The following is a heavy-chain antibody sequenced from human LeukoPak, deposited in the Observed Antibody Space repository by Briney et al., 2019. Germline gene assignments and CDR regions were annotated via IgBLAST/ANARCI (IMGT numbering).Heavy chain of an antibody. V-gene: IGHV4-59*12. CDR2: MYYTGNT. Sequence: SETLSLTCTVSGGSISSYYWSWIRQPPGKGLEWIAYMYYTGNTYYNPSLKSRVTISVDTSKNQFSLKLSSVTAADTAMYYCARVLAAAGNNWFDPWGQGTLVTVSS. CDR1: GGSISSYY. J-gene: IGHJ5*02. D-gene: IGHD6-13*01. CDR3: ARVLAAAGNNWFDP.